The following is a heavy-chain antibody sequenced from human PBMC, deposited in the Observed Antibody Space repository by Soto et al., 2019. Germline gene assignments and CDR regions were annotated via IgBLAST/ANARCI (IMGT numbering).Heavy chain of an antibody. Sequence: PGESLKISCKGSGYSFTSYWISWVRQMPGKGLEWMGRIDPSDSYTNYSPSFQGHVTISADKSISTAYLQWSSLKASDTAMYYCASLQYCSSTSCPLGHYGMAVSGQGTTVTVS. CDR1: GYSFTSYW. V-gene: IGHV5-10-1*01. D-gene: IGHD2-2*01. CDR3: ASLQYCSSTSCPLGHYGMAV. CDR2: IDPSDSYT. J-gene: IGHJ6*02.